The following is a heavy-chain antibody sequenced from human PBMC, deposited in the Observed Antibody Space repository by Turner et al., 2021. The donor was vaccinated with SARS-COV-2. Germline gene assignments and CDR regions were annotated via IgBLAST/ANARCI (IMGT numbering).Heavy chain of an antibody. CDR1: GFTFGTYS. Sequence: EGQLVESGGGLVKLGEALRLYCADSGFTFGTYSMNWVRQDPGNGLEWVSSIRSSSSDIYYADSVKGRFTISRDNAKNTLYLKMNSLGAEDTAVYYCARDVLTYYYDSSGYYTDAFDIWGQGTMVTVSS. D-gene: IGHD3-22*01. J-gene: IGHJ3*02. V-gene: IGHV3-21*01. CDR3: ARDVLTYYYDSSGYYTDAFDI. CDR2: IRSSSSDI.